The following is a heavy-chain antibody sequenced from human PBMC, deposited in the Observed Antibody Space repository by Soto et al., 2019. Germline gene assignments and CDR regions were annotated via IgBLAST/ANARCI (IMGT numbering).Heavy chain of an antibody. V-gene: IGHV3-64*04. J-gene: IGHJ5*02. CDR1: GFTFSSYA. CDR2: ISSNGGSK. D-gene: IGHD4-4*01. Sequence: PGGSLRLSCSASGFTFSSYAMHWVRQAPGKGLEYVSAISSNGGSKYYADSVKGRFTISRDNSKNTLYLQMNSLRAEDTAVYYCAKDLGLTTVPYNWFGPWGQGTLVTVSS. CDR3: AKDLGLTTVPYNWFGP.